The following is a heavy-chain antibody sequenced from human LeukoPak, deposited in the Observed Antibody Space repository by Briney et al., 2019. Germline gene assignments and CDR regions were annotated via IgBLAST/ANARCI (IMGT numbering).Heavy chain of an antibody. CDR3: AKIVVVAATWRGAFDF. D-gene: IGHD2-15*01. CDR1: GFTFSSYA. CDR2: ISGSGGST. J-gene: IGHJ4*02. Sequence: GGSLRLSCAASGFTFSSYAMNWVRQAPGKGLEWVSAISGSGGSTYYADSVKGRFTISRDNSKNTLYLEMNSLRAEDTAVYYCAKIVVVAATWRGAFDFWGQGTLVTVSS. V-gene: IGHV3-23*01.